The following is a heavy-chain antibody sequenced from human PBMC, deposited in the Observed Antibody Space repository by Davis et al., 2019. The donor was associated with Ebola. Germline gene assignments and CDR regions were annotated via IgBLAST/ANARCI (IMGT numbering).Heavy chain of an antibody. CDR2: ISGSGGST. D-gene: IGHD6-13*01. Sequence: GESLKISCAASGFTFSSYAMSWVRQAPGKGLEWVSAISGSGGSTYYADSVKGRFTISRDNSKNTLYLQMNSLRAEDTAVYYCASFQLIAAAEGYWGQGTLATVSS. CDR1: GFTFSSYA. V-gene: IGHV3-23*01. CDR3: ASFQLIAAAEGY. J-gene: IGHJ4*02.